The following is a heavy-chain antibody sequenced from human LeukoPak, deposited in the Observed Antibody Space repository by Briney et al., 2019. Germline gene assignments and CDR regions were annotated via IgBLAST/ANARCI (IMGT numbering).Heavy chain of an antibody. D-gene: IGHD1-7*01. CDR1: GFTFSSYS. CDR3: ARDRDWNSGFDY. J-gene: IGHJ4*02. Sequence: GGSLRLSCAASGFTFSSYSMNWVRQAPGKGLEWVSSISSGGDYKHYADSVKGRLTISRDNAKNSLFLQMNSLRAEDTAVYYCARDRDWNSGFDYWGQGTLVTVSS. V-gene: IGHV3-21*01. CDR2: ISSGGDYK.